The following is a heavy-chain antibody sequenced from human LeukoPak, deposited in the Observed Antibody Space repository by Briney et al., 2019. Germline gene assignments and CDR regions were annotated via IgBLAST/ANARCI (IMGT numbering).Heavy chain of an antibody. CDR2: INPKSGDT. CDR1: GYTFTGYY. D-gene: IGHD6-13*01. Sequence: GASVKVSCKASGYTFTGYYMHWVRQAPGQRLEWMGWINPKSGDTKYAQKFQGRVTMTRDTSISTAYMELSRLRSDDTALYYCARGYSSSFAVIDYWGQGTLVTVSS. J-gene: IGHJ4*02. CDR3: ARGYSSSFAVIDY. V-gene: IGHV1-2*02.